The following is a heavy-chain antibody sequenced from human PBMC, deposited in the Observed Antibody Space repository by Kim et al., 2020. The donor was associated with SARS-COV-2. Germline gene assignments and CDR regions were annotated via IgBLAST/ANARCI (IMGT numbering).Heavy chain of an antibody. CDR1: GGSISSGDYY. CDR3: ARDLRTTAGLGY. Sequence: SETLSLTCTVSGGSISSGDYYWSWIRQPPGKGLEWIGYIYYSGSTYYNPSLKSRVTISVDTSKNQFSLKLSSVTAADTAVYYCARDLRTTAGLGYWGQGTLVTVSS. D-gene: IGHD4-4*01. CDR2: IYYSGST. J-gene: IGHJ4*02. V-gene: IGHV4-30-4*01.